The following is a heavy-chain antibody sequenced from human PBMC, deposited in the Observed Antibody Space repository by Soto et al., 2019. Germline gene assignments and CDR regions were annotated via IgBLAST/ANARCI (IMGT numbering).Heavy chain of an antibody. CDR2: ISDDGSTA. Sequence: GGSLRLSCAVSGFTFSAYWMHWVRQVPGKGLTWVSRISDDGSTATYADSVKGRFVISRDNAKNSLYLEMNTLRVDDSGLYYCARGPRVSSTGTGAHWGRGTLVT. CDR3: ARGPRVSSTGTGAH. V-gene: IGHV3-74*01. J-gene: IGHJ4*02. CDR1: GFTFSAYW. D-gene: IGHD1-1*01.